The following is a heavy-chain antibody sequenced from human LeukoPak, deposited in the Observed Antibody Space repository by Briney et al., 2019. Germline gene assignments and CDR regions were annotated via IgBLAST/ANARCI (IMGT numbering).Heavy chain of an antibody. V-gene: IGHV3-9*01. D-gene: IGHD3-9*01. CDR1: GFTFDDYA. J-gene: IGHJ4*02. CDR2: ISWNSGSI. CDR3: AKDGDYDILTGYPDY. Sequence: GGSLRLSCAASGFTFDDYAMHWVRQAPGKGLEWVSGISWNSGSIGCADSVKGRFTISRDNAKNSLYLQMNSLRAEDTALYYCAKDGDYDILTGYPDYWGQGTLVTVSS.